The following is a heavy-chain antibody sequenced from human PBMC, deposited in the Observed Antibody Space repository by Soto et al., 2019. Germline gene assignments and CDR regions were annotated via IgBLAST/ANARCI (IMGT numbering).Heavy chain of an antibody. Sequence: AAVKVSCKASGYTFTSYGISWVRQAPGQGLEWMGWISAYNGNTNYAQKLQGRVTMTTDTSTSTAYMELRSLRSDDTAVYYCASDLRPIPTLGAVIPSAYYYGMDVWGQGTTVTVSS. CDR1: GYTFTSYG. D-gene: IGHD3-3*01. CDR3: ASDLRPIPTLGAVIPSAYYYGMDV. V-gene: IGHV1-18*04. CDR2: ISAYNGNT. J-gene: IGHJ6*02.